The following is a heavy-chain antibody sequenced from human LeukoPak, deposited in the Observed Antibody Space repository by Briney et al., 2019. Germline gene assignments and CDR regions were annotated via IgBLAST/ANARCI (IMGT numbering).Heavy chain of an antibody. J-gene: IGHJ4*02. CDR1: GFTFSSYG. CDR2: IWYDGSNK. CDR3: ARERHYYDSSGYYFEDYYFDY. D-gene: IGHD3-22*01. V-gene: IGHV3-33*01. Sequence: GRSLRLSCAASGFTFSSYGMHWVRQAPGKGLEWVAVIWYDGSNKYYADSVKGRFTISRDNSKNTLYLQMNSLRAEDTAVYYCARERHYYDSSGYYFEDYYFDYWGQGTLVTVSS.